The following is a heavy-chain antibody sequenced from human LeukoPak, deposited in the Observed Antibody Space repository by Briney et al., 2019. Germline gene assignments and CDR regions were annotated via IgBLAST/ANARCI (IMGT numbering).Heavy chain of an antibody. Sequence: GRSLRLSCAASGFTFNNYGMHWVRQAPGKGLEWVAVISYDGSNKYYADSLKDRFTISRDNSKNTLYLQMNSLRAEDTAVYYCAKRHNGSHYLFDYWGQGTLVTVSS. CDR1: GFTFNNYG. D-gene: IGHD1-26*01. CDR2: ISYDGSNK. CDR3: AKRHNGSHYLFDY. V-gene: IGHV3-30*18. J-gene: IGHJ4*02.